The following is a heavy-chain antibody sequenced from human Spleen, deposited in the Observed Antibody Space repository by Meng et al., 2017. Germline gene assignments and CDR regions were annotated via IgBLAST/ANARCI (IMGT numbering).Heavy chain of an antibody. J-gene: IGHJ5*02. CDR2: IGHSGTT. CDR1: GGSISTSGYY. CDR3: VRSSGWVRTGFDP. Sequence: QPQLQESGPGLVKPSEALSLTCSVSGGSISTSGYYWGWIHQPPGKGLEWIGSIGHSGTTYYTPSLRRRVTVSIDTSKNQFSLEVTSVTAADTAVYYCVRSSGWVRTGFDPWGQGTLVTVSS. D-gene: IGHD6-19*01. V-gene: IGHV4-39*01.